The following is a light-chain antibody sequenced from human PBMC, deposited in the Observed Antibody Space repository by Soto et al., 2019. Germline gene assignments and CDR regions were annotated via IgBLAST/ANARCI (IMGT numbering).Light chain of an antibody. CDR1: SSDVGGYNY. J-gene: IGLJ2*01. CDR2: DVS. Sequence: QSALTQPASVSGSPGQSITISCTGTSSDVGGYNYVSWYQQHPGKAPKLMIYDVSNRPSGVSNLFSGSKSRNTASLTISGLQAEDEADYYCRSYTSSLVFGGGTKVTVL. CDR3: RSYTSSLV. V-gene: IGLV2-14*01.